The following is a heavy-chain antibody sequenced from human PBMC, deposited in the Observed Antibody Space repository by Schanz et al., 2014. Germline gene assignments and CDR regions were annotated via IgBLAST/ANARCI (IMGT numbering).Heavy chain of an antibody. V-gene: IGHV1-8*01. CDR2: MNPNSGNT. Sequence: QVHLVQSGAEVKKLGASVKVSCKASGYNITSNDVTWVRQATGQGLEWMGWMNPNSGNTGYAQKFQGRVTMTRNTSISTAYMELSSLRSEDTAVYYCARLGTGMAVAGSVIDSYYYYMDVWGEGTTVTVSS. D-gene: IGHD6-19*01. CDR3: ARLGTGMAVAGSVIDSYYYYMDV. J-gene: IGHJ6*03. CDR1: GYNITSND.